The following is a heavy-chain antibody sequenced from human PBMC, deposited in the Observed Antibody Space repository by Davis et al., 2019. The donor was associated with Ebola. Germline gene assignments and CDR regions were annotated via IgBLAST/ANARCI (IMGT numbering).Heavy chain of an antibody. CDR2: INHSGST. Sequence: PSETLSLTCAVYGGSFSGYYWSWIRQPPGKGLEWIGEINHSGSTNYNPSLKSRVTISVDTSKNQFSLKLSSVTAADTAVYYCARGTPFTISRLYYYYGMDVWGQGTTVTVSS. D-gene: IGHD3-9*01. J-gene: IGHJ6*02. V-gene: IGHV4-34*01. CDR1: GGSFSGYY. CDR3: ARGTPFTISRLYYYYGMDV.